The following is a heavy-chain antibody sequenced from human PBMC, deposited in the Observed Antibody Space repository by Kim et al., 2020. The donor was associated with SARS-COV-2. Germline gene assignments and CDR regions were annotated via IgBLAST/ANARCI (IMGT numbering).Heavy chain of an antibody. CDR3: ARVGVVAAMRRSPRYPTDYYGMDV. CDR1: GGSISSGGYY. V-gene: IGHV4-31*03. D-gene: IGHD2-15*01. Sequence: SETLSLACTVSGGSISSGGYYWSWIRQHPGKGLEWIGYIYYSGSTYYNPSLKSRVTISVDTSKNQFSLKLSSVTAADTAVYYCARVGVVAAMRRSPRYPTDYYGMDVWGQGTTVTVSS. J-gene: IGHJ6*02. CDR2: IYYSGST.